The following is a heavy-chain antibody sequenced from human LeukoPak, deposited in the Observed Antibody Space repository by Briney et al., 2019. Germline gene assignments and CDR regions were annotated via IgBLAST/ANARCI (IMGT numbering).Heavy chain of an antibody. CDR3: ARGAGFDY. Sequence: PGGSLRLSCAASGFTFSSYAMHWVRQAPGKGLEWVAVISYDGGNKYYADSVKGRFTISRDNSKNTLYLQMNSLRAEDTAVYYCARGAGFDYWGQGTLVTVSS. CDR1: GFTFSSYA. J-gene: IGHJ4*02. V-gene: IGHV3-30-3*02. D-gene: IGHD3-16*01. CDR2: ISYDGGNK.